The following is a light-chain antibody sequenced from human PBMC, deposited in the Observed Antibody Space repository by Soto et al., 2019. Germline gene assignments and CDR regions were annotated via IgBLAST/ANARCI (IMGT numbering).Light chain of an antibody. V-gene: IGKV4-1*01. J-gene: IGKJ1*01. Sequence: DIVMTQSPDSLAVSLGERATINCKSSQSVLYSSNNRNYLAWYQPKPGQPPKLLISWASTRESGVPGRFSGSGSGTDFTLTISSLQAEDVAVYYCQQYYRTPPTFGQGAKVEIK. CDR3: QQYYRTPPT. CDR2: WAS. CDR1: QSVLYSSNNRNY.